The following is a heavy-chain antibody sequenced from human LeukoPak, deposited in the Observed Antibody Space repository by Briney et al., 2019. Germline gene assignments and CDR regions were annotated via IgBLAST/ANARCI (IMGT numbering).Heavy chain of an antibody. CDR1: GGTFSGYA. CDR3: AKDRYCGGDCSDY. J-gene: IGHJ4*02. CDR2: IIPIFGTA. Sequence: SVKVSCKASGGTFSGYAISWVRQAPGQGLEWMGGIIPIFGTANYAQKFQGRVTITTDESTSTAYMELSSLRSEDTAVYYCAKDRYCGGDCSDYWGQGTLVTVSS. D-gene: IGHD2-21*02. V-gene: IGHV1-69*05.